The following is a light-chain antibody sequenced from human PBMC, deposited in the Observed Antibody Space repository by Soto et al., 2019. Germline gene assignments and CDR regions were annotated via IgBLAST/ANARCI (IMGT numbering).Light chain of an antibody. CDR1: SSNIGSNA. CDR3: AACDDSLNGLV. CDR2: YDD. J-gene: IGLJ2*01. Sequence: QSVLTQPPSVSEAPRQRVTISCSGRSSNIGSNAVNWYQQLPGKAPKLLIYYDDLLPSGVSDRFSGSKSGTSASLAISGLQSDDEADYYCAACDDSLNGLVFGGGTKLTVL. V-gene: IGLV1-36*01.